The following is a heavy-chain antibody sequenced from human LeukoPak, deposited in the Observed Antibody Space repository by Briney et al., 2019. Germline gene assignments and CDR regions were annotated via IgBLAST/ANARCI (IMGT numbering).Heavy chain of an antibody. CDR1: GFTFSSYW. V-gene: IGHV3-74*01. J-gene: IGHJ1*01. Sequence: PGGSLRLSCAASGFTFSSYWMHWVRQAPGKGLVWVSRINSDGSSTSYADSVKGRFTISRDNAKNTLYLQMNSLRAEDTAVYYCASTSYHDFWSGWRPAGEYFQHWGQGTLVTVSS. D-gene: IGHD3-3*01. CDR2: INSDGSST. CDR3: ASTSYHDFWSGWRPAGEYFQH.